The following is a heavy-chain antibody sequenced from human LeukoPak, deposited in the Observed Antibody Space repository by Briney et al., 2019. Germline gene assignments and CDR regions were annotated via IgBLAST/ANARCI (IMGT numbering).Heavy chain of an antibody. CDR2: FSGSGGNT. D-gene: IGHD3-3*01. J-gene: IGHJ6*03. V-gene: IGHV3-23*01. CDR3: ARDRVDFWSDLRYYYYYYMDV. CDR1: GFTFSSYA. Sequence: GGSLRLSCAASGFTFSSYAMSWVRQAPGKGLEWVSTFSGSGGNTYYADSVKGRFTISRDNSKNTLYLQMNSLRPEDTAVYYCARDRVDFWSDLRYYYYYYMDVWGKGTTVTVSS.